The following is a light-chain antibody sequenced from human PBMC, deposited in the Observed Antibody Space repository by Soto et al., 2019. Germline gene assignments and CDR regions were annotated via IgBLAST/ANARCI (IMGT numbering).Light chain of an antibody. CDR2: AAS. V-gene: IGKV1-39*01. CDR1: QSISSY. CDR3: QQSYSTPPS. Sequence: DIQMTQSPSSLSASVGDSVTITCRASQSISSYLNWYQQKPGKAPKLLISAASSVQSGVPSRFSGSGSGTDFTLTISSLQPEDCATYYCQQSYSTPPSFGKGTKLDIK. J-gene: IGKJ2*01.